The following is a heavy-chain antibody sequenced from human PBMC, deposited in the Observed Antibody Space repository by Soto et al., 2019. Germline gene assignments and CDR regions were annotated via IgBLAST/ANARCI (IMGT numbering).Heavy chain of an antibody. D-gene: IGHD3-16*01. CDR3: SRKSGSAYYFDF. Sequence: QVQLQESGPGLVKPSQTLSLTCAVSGGSVSSGDYYWTWIRQPPGKGLEWIGYIYHSGSTYYNPSLHSRLTISLDTSKNQFSLQLSSVNAADTAVYYCSRKSGSAYYFDFWGQGTLVTVSS. V-gene: IGHV4-30-4*01. CDR2: IYHSGST. CDR1: GGSVSSGDYY. J-gene: IGHJ4*02.